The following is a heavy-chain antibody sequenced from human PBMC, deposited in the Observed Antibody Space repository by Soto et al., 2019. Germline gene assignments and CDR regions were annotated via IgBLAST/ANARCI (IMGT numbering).Heavy chain of an antibody. CDR3: ARAYGRAIQDF. CDR2: INPSGST. D-gene: IGHD4-17*01. J-gene: IGHJ4*02. V-gene: IGHV4-34*01. Sequence: PSETLSLTCAVYGGSFSGYYWSWIRQPPGKGLEWIGEINPSGSTNYNPSLKSRVTTSVHTSKNQFSLKLTSVTAADTAVFYCARAYGRAIQDFWGQGTLVTVSS. CDR1: GGSFSGYY.